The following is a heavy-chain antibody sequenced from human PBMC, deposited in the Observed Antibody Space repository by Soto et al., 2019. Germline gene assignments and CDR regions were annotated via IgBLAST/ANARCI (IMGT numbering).Heavy chain of an antibody. Sequence: SETLSLTCTVSGGSISSGGYYWSWIRQHPGKGLEWIGYIYYSGSTYYNPSLKSRVIISVDTSKNQFSLKLSSVTAADTAVYYCERDGGLKGLDYSGQGTLVTVSS. CDR2: IYYSGST. V-gene: IGHV4-31*03. D-gene: IGHD3-16*01. J-gene: IGHJ4*02. CDR3: ERDGGLKGLDY. CDR1: GGSISSGGYY.